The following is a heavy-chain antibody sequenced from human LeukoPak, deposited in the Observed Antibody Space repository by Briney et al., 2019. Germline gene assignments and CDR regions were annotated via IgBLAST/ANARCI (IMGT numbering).Heavy chain of an antibody. Sequence: ASVKVSCKASGYTFTAYYIHWVRQAPGQGLEWMGWINPNSGGTNYAQKFRGRVTMTRDTSISTAYMELSRLGSDYMAVYYCAKTLVAAGTDYWGQGTLVTVSS. CDR3: AKTLVAAGTDY. V-gene: IGHV1-2*02. CDR2: INPNSGGT. J-gene: IGHJ4*02. CDR1: GYTFTAYY. D-gene: IGHD6-13*01.